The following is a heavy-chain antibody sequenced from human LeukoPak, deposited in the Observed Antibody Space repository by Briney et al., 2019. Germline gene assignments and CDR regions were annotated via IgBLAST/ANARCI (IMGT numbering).Heavy chain of an antibody. CDR3: ARRGYCSGGSCFSAAFDI. D-gene: IGHD2-15*01. Sequence: GESLKISCKGSGYSFTSYWIGWVRQMPGKGLEWMGIVYPGDSDTRYSPSFQGQVNISADKSISTAYLQWSSLEASDTAMYYCARRGYCSGGSCFSAAFDIWGQGTMVTVSS. CDR1: GYSFTSYW. J-gene: IGHJ3*02. V-gene: IGHV5-51*01. CDR2: VYPGDSDT.